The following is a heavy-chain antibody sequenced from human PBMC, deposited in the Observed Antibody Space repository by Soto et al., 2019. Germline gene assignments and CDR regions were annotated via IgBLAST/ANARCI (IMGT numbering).Heavy chain of an antibody. CDR1: GYSFRTHG. D-gene: IGHD3-22*01. V-gene: IGHV1-18*01. CDR3: ARDLGYCDSSGSFRNWFDP. Sequence: QVQLVQSGAEVKTPGASVKVSCRASGYSFRTHGISWVRQAPGQGLEWMGWISTYDDKTNFPQKFPGRITMPTDTHTSTAYMELRSLTSDDTAVYFCARDLGYCDSSGSFRNWFDPWGQGTLVTVSS. J-gene: IGHJ5*02. CDR2: ISTYDDKT.